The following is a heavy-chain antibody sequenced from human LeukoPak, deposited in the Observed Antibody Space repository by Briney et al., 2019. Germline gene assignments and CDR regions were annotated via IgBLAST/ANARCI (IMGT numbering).Heavy chain of an antibody. CDR3: AKDKWGRVPDAFDI. CDR2: IYSGGST. J-gene: IGHJ3*02. Sequence: PGGSLRLSCAASGFTVSTNYMTWVRQAPGKGLEWVSLIYSGGSTYYADSVKGRFTISRDNSKNTLSLQMNSLRAEDTAVYYCAKDKWGRVPDAFDIWGQGTMVTVSS. CDR1: GFTVSTNY. V-gene: IGHV3-53*01. D-gene: IGHD3-16*01.